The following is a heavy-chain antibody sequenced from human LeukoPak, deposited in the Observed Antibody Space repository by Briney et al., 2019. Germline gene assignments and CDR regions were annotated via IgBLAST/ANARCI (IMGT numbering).Heavy chain of an antibody. V-gene: IGHV3-7*01. CDR3: VRGHGWFDP. Sequence: GGSLRLSCAASGFTFSNYWMSWVRQAPGKGLEWVANIKQDGTEKDYVDSVKGRFIISRDNAKNSLYLQMNSLRAEDTAVYYCVRGHGWFDPWGQGTLVTVSS. CDR2: IKQDGTEK. J-gene: IGHJ5*02. CDR1: GFTFSNYW.